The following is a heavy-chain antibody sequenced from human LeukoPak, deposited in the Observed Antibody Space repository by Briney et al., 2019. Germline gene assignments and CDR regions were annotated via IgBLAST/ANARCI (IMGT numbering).Heavy chain of an antibody. CDR2: ISHSGST. D-gene: IGHD3-3*01. Sequence: PSETLSLTCAVYGGSFSGYYWSWIRQPPGKGLGWIGEISHSGSTNYNPSLKSRVTISVDTSKNQFSLKLSSVTAADTAVYYCARGFDFWGYYYYYMDVWGKGTTVTVPS. J-gene: IGHJ6*03. V-gene: IGHV4-34*01. CDR3: ARGFDFWGYYYYYMDV. CDR1: GGSFSGYY.